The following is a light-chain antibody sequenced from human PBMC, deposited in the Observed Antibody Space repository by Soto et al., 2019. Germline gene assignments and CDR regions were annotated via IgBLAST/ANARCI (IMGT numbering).Light chain of an antibody. J-gene: IGKJ1*01. CDR2: LGS. V-gene: IGKV2-28*01. CDR1: QSLLHSNGYNY. Sequence: GEPASISCRSSQSLLHSNGYNYLDWYLQKPGQSPQPLIYLGSNRASGVPDRFSGSGSGTDFTLKISRVEAEDVGVYYCMQPLQSWTFGQGTKVDIK. CDR3: MQPLQSWT.